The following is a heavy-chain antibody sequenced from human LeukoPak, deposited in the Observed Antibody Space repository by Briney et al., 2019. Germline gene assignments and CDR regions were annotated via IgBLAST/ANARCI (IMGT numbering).Heavy chain of an antibody. J-gene: IGHJ5*01. CDR2: ISGSDGST. Sequence: GGSLGLSCAASGFTFSTYAMGWVRQAPGKGLEWVSTISGSDGSTDYADSVKGRFTISRDSSKNTLYLQMNTLRAEDTAIYYCASDRNSNNWFFYWGQGTLVTVSS. CDR1: GFTFSTYA. D-gene: IGHD6-13*01. CDR3: ASDRNSNNWFFY. V-gene: IGHV3-23*01.